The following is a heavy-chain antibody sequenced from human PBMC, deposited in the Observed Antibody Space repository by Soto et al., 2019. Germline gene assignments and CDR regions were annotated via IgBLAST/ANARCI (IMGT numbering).Heavy chain of an antibody. CDR2: IRYDGSNK. V-gene: IGHV3-33*01. Sequence: QVQLVESGGGVVQPGRSLRLSCAASGFTFSSYGMHWVRQAPGKGLEWVAVIRYDGSNKYYADSVKGRFTISRDNSKNTLYLQMNSLRAEDTAVYYCARVGDYVHEYYFDYWGQGTLVTVSS. D-gene: IGHD4-17*01. CDR3: ARVGDYVHEYYFDY. J-gene: IGHJ4*02. CDR1: GFTFSSYG.